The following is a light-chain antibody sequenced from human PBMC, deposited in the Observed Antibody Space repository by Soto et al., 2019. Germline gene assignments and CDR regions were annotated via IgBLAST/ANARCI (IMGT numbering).Light chain of an antibody. Sequence: EIVLTQSPGTLSLSPGERATLSCRASQSLSSSQLAWYQQKPGQAPRLLIHDASSSATGISDRFTGSGSGTDFTLTITTLEPEAFAVYYCQQYCSSPRTFGLGTKVEI. CDR2: DAS. CDR3: QQYCSSPRT. CDR1: QSLSSSQ. V-gene: IGKV3-20*01. J-gene: IGKJ1*01.